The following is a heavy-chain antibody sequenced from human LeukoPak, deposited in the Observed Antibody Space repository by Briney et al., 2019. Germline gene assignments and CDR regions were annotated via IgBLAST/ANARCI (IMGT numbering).Heavy chain of an antibody. Sequence: GASVKVSCKASGYTFTSYDINWVRQATGQGLEWMGWTNPNSGNTGYAQKFQGRVTMTRNTSISTAYMELSSLRSEDTAVYYCARGTLELHYYYMDVWGKGTTVTVSS. V-gene: IGHV1-8*01. CDR2: TNPNSGNT. CDR1: GYTFTSYD. CDR3: ARGTLELHYYYMDV. D-gene: IGHD1-7*01. J-gene: IGHJ6*03.